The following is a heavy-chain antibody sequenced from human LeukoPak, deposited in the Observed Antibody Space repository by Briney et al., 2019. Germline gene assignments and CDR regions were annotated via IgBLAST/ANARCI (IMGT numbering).Heavy chain of an antibody. CDR3: ARARLYYYDSSGYDNWFDP. J-gene: IGHJ5*02. CDR1: GFTVSSNY. CDR2: IYSGGST. Sequence: GGSLRLSCAASGFTVSSNYMSWVRQAPGKGLEWVSVIYSGGSTYYADSVKGRFTISRDNSKNTLYLQMNSLRAEDTAVYYCARARLYYYDSSGYDNWFDPWGQGTLVTVSS. V-gene: IGHV3-53*01. D-gene: IGHD3-22*01.